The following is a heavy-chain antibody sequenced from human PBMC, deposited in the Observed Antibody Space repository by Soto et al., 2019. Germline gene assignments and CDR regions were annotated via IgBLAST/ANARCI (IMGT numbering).Heavy chain of an antibody. D-gene: IGHD2-2*01. CDR3: ARDRDIVVVPAAYGWFDP. Sequence: QVQLVESGGGVVQPGRSLRLSCAASGFTSSSYAMHWVRQAPGKGREWVAVISYDGSNKYYADSVKGRFTISRDNSKNTLYLQMNSLRAEDTAVYYCARDRDIVVVPAAYGWFDPWGQGTLVTVSS. CDR2: ISYDGSNK. J-gene: IGHJ5*02. CDR1: GFTSSSYA. V-gene: IGHV3-30-3*01.